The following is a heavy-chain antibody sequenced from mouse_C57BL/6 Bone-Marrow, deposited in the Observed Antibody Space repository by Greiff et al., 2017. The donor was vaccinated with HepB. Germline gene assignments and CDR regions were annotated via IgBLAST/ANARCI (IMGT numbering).Heavy chain of an antibody. CDR3: AREGDYDYDVGWFAY. Sequence: EVQRVESGGGLVKPGGSLKLSCAPSGSTFSSYAMSWVRKTPEKRLEWVATISDGGSYTYYPDNVKGRFTISRDNAKNNLYLQMSHLKSEDTAMYYCAREGDYDYDVGWFAYWGQGTLVTVSA. CDR2: ISDGGSYT. J-gene: IGHJ3*01. CDR1: GSTFSSYA. D-gene: IGHD2-4*01. V-gene: IGHV5-4*01.